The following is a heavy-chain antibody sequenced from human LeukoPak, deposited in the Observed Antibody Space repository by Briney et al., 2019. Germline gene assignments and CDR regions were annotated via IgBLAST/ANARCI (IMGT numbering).Heavy chain of an antibody. CDR3: ARDPFGYSGYVFDY. D-gene: IGHD5-12*01. CDR1: GFTFSSYA. Sequence: PGGSLRLSCAASGFTFSSYAMSWVRQAPGKGLEWVSGINWNGGSTGYADSVKGRFTISRDNAKNSLYLQMNSLRAEDTALYYCARDPFGYSGYVFDYWGQGTLVTVSS. V-gene: IGHV3-20*04. CDR2: INWNGGST. J-gene: IGHJ4*02.